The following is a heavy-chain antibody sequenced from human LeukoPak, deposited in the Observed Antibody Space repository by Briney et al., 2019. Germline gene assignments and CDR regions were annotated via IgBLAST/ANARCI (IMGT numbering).Heavy chain of an antibody. CDR2: IIPIFGTA. J-gene: IGHJ5*02. Sequence: ASVKVSCKASGGTFSRYAISWVRQAPGQGLEWMGGIIPIFGTANYAQKFQGRVTITADESSSTAYMELRSLRSDDTAVYYCASRRYYYDSSGSGGADWFDPWGQGTLVTVSS. D-gene: IGHD3-22*01. V-gene: IGHV1-69*01. CDR3: ASRRYYYDSSGSGGADWFDP. CDR1: GGTFSRYA.